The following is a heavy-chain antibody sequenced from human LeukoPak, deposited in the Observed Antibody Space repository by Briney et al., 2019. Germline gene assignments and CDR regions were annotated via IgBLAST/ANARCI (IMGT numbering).Heavy chain of an antibody. CDR2: ISSSSSYI. CDR1: GFTFSSYS. J-gene: IGHJ4*02. CDR3: AKDFGRNLGGPGY. Sequence: PGGSLRLSCAASGFTFSSYSMNWVRQAPGKGLEWVSSISSSSSYIYYADSVKGRFTISRDNAKNSLYLQMNSLRAEDTAVYYCAKDFGRNLGGPGYWGRGTRVTVSS. V-gene: IGHV3-21*04. D-gene: IGHD3-10*01.